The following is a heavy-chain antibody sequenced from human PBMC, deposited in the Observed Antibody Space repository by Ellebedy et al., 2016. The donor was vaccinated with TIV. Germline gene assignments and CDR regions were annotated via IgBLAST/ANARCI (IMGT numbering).Heavy chain of an antibody. Sequence: KVSCKGFGYTFPNYWIGWVRQMPGKGLEWVGFIYAGDSETKYSPSFQDHVTMSADKSISPAYLQWSSLKASDTATYYCARSGDGHFFDYWGQGTLVSVSS. J-gene: IGHJ4*02. CDR2: IYAGDSET. CDR3: ARSGDGHFFDY. D-gene: IGHD5-24*01. V-gene: IGHV5-51*01. CDR1: GYTFPNYW.